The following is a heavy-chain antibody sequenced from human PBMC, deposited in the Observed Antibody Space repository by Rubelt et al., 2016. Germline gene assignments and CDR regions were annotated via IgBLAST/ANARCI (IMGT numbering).Heavy chain of an antibody. CDR1: GYTFTSYA. CDR3: ARYYYDSSGYVYFDY. D-gene: IGHD3-22*01. Sequence: QVQLVQSGAEVKKPGASVKVSCKASGYTFTSYAMHWVRQAPGQRLEWMGWINAGNGNTKYSQKFQGSGTITRDTSASTAYMELSSLRSEDTAVYYCARYYYDSSGYVYFDYWGQGTLVTVSS. J-gene: IGHJ4*02. V-gene: IGHV1-3*01. CDR2: INAGNGNT.